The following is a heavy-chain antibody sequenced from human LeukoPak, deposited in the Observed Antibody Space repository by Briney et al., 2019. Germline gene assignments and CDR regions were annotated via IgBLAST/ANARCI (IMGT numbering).Heavy chain of an antibody. J-gene: IGHJ5*02. Sequence: SETLSLTCTVSGGSISSSSYYWGWIRQPPGKGLEWIGSIYYSGSTYYNPSLKSRVTISVDTSKNQFSLKLSSVTAADTAVYYCARDQIVGISGSPWWFDPWGQGTLVTVSS. V-gene: IGHV4-39*07. D-gene: IGHD1-26*01. CDR1: GGSISSSSYY. CDR2: IYYSGST. CDR3: ARDQIVGISGSPWWFDP.